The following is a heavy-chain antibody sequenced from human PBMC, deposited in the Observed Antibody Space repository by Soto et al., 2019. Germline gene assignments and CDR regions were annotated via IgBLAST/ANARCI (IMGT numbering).Heavy chain of an antibody. D-gene: IGHD2-2*01. J-gene: IGHJ5*02. Sequence: QVQLVESGGGVVQPGRSLRLSCAASGFTFSSYGMHWVRQAPGKGLEWVAVISYDGSNKYYADSVKGRFTISRDNSKNTLYLQMNNLRAEDTAVYYCAKYPGYQLQRNWFDPWGQGTLVTVST. CDR2: ISYDGSNK. CDR1: GFTFSSYG. CDR3: AKYPGYQLQRNWFDP. V-gene: IGHV3-30*18.